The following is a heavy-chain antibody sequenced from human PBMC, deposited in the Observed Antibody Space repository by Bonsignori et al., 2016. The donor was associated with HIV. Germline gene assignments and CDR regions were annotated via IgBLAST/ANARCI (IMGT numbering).Heavy chain of an antibody. J-gene: IGHJ4*02. CDR2: VDPNDGGT. D-gene: IGHD6-13*01. V-gene: IGHV1-46*01. CDR3: ARERHGTWYFDF. Sequence: WVRQAPGQGPEWMGRVDPNDGGTHYAQKLQGRVTFIRDTSTSTVYMHLNSLRSDDTAVYYCARERHGTWYFDFWGQGALVTVSS.